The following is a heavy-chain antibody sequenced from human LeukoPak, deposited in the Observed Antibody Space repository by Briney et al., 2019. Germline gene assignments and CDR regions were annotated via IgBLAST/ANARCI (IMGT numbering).Heavy chain of an antibody. Sequence: SETLSLTCAVYGGSFSGYYWSWIRQPPGKGLEWIGEINHSGSTNYNPSLKSRVTISVDTSKNQFSLKLSSVTAADTAVYYCASSPPTMSSGYWGQGTLVTVSS. D-gene: IGHD3-22*01. CDR1: GGSFSGYY. J-gene: IGHJ4*02. CDR3: ASSPPTMSSGY. CDR2: INHSGST. V-gene: IGHV4-34*01.